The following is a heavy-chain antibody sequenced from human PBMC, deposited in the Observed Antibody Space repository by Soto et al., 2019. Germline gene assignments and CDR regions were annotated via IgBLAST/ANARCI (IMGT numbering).Heavy chain of an antibody. CDR3: ARRGPGTYFDY. J-gene: IGHJ4*02. CDR1: GFTFSSYA. D-gene: IGHD6-13*01. Sequence: GGSLRLSCAASGFTFSSYAMSWVRQAPGKGLEWVSVISGSGDSTYYADSVKGRFTVSRDNSKNTLYLQMNSLRAEDTAVYYCARRGPGTYFDYWGQGTLVTVSS. CDR2: ISGSGDST. V-gene: IGHV3-23*01.